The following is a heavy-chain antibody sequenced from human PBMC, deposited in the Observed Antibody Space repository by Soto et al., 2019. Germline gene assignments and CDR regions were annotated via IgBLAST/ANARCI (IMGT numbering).Heavy chain of an antibody. CDR2: IYYSGST. D-gene: IGHD3-3*01. CDR3: ARGFYDFWFYMDV. V-gene: IGHV4-59*08. CDR1: GGSISSYY. J-gene: IGHJ6*03. Sequence: SETLSLTCTVSGGSISSYYWSWIRQPPGKGLEWIGYIYYSGSTNYNPSLKSRVTISVDTSKNQFSLKLSSVTAADTAVYYCARGFYDFWFYMDVWGKGTTVTVSS.